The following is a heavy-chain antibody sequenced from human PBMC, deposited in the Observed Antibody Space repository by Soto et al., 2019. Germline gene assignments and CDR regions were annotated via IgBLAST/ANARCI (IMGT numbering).Heavy chain of an antibody. CDR3: ASLYGDYEGVHAFDI. V-gene: IGHV1-69*02. CDR1: GGTFSSYT. Sequence: SVKVSCKASGGTFSSYTISWVRQAPGQGLEWMGRIIPILGIANYAQKFQGRVTITADKSTSTAYMELSSLRSEDTAVYYWASLYGDYEGVHAFDIWGQGTMVTVSS. D-gene: IGHD4-17*01. CDR2: IIPILGIA. J-gene: IGHJ3*02.